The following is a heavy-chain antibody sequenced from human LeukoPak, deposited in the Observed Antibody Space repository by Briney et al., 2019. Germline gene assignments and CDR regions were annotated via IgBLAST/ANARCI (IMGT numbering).Heavy chain of an antibody. D-gene: IGHD6-13*01. CDR3: ASPGIVAAGTDRGFDY. CDR1: GGSISSYY. Sequence: SETLSLTCTVSGGSISSYYWSWIRQPPGKGLEWIGYIYYGGSTNYNPSLKSRVTISVDTSKNQFSLRLSSVIAADTAVYYCASPGIVAAGTDRGFDYWGQGILVTVSS. J-gene: IGHJ4*02. CDR2: IYYGGST. V-gene: IGHV4-59*01.